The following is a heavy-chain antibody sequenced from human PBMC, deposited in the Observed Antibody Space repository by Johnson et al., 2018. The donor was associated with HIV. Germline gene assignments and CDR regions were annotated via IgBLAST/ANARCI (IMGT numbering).Heavy chain of an antibody. V-gene: IGHV3-9*01. J-gene: IGHJ3*02. CDR2: ISWNSGSI. Sequence: QLVESGGGVVQPGRSLRLSCAASGFTFSSYAMHWVRQAPGKGLEWVSGISWNSGSIGYADSVKGRFTISRDNAKNSLYMQMNSLRVEDTAVYYCAKGEQLVISRKGHDAFDIWGQGTMVTVSS. CDR1: GFTFSSYA. CDR3: AKGEQLVISRKGHDAFDI. D-gene: IGHD6-6*01.